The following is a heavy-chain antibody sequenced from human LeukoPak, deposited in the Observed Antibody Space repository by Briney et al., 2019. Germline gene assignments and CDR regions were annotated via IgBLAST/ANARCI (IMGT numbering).Heavy chain of an antibody. D-gene: IGHD3-22*01. V-gene: IGHV1-2*02. CDR3: ARDYYDSSGTPGSP. CDR2: INPNSGGT. Sequence: GASVKVSCKASGYTFTGYYMHWVRQAPGQGLEWMGWINPNSGGTNYAQKFQGRVTMTRDTSISTAYMELSRLRSDDTAVYYCARDYYDSSGTPGSPWGQGTLVPVSS. CDR1: GYTFTGYY. J-gene: IGHJ1*01.